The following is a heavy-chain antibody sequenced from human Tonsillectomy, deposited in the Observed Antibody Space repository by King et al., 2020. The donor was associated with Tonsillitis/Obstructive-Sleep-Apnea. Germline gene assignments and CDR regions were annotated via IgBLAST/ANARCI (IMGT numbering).Heavy chain of an antibody. J-gene: IGHJ5*02. CDR3: AAVRVNWNYATDNWFDP. V-gene: IGHV3-7*01. CDR1: GHTFSSYW. D-gene: IGHD1-7*01. Sequence: AQLVQSGGGLVQPGGSLRISCAASGHTFSSYWMSWVRQAPGKGLEWVANIKQDGSEKYYVDSVKGRFTISRDNAKSSLYLQMNSLRVEDTAVYYCAAVRVNWNYATDNWFDPWGQGTLVTVSS. CDR2: IKQDGSEK.